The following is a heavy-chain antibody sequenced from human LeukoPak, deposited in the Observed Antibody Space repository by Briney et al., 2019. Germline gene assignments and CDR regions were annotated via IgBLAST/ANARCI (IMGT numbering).Heavy chain of an antibody. J-gene: IGHJ4*02. CDR3: AKDPYYDSTYYFDY. Sequence: GGSLRLSCAASRFTFSSYAMSWVRQAPGKRLEWVSAISGSGGSTYYADSVKGRFTISRDNSKNTLYLQMNSLRAEDTAVYYCAKDPYYDSTYYFDYWGQGTLVTVSS. CDR1: RFTFSSYA. V-gene: IGHV3-23*01. D-gene: IGHD3-22*01. CDR2: ISGSGGST.